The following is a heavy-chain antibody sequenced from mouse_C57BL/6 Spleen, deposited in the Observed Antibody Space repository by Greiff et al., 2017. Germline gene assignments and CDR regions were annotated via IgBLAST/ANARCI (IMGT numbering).Heavy chain of an antibody. D-gene: IGHD2-1*01. V-gene: IGHV1-81*01. J-gene: IGHJ2*01. Sequence: VKLQESGAELARPGASVKLSCKASGYTFTSYGISWVKQRTGQGLEWIGEIYPRSGNTYYNEKFKGKATLTADKSSSTAYMELRSLTSEDSAVYFCARGGNYAFFDYWGQGTTLTVSS. CDR2: IYPRSGNT. CDR1: GYTFTSYG. CDR3: ARGGNYAFFDY.